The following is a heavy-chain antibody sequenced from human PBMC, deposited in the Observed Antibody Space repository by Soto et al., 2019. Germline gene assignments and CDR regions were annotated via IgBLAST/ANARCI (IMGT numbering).Heavy chain of an antibody. J-gene: IGHJ6*02. CDR2: IYYSGST. CDR1: GGSISSCGYY. Sequence: TLSRTCTVSGGSISSCGYYWSWIRQHPGKGLEWIGYIYYSGSTSYNPSFTSRVTISVGTSKNQFSLMLSSVSAADPAMYYCARDQEVNLSNYVGHAYHSGMDVWGQGTTVTVYS. CDR3: ARDQEVNLSNYVGHAYHSGMDV. D-gene: IGHD4-4*01. V-gene: IGHV4-31*03.